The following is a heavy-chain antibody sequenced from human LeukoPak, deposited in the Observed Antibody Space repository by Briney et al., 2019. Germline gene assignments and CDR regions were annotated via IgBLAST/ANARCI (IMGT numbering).Heavy chain of an antibody. D-gene: IGHD2-2*01. CDR1: GGTFSSYA. V-gene: IGHV1-69*05. CDR2: IIPIFGTA. CDR3: ARWAGAYCSSTSCSRDNWFDP. J-gene: IGHJ5*02. Sequence: VASVKVSCTASGGTFSSYAISWVRQAPGQGLEWMGGIIPIFGTANYAQKFQGRVTITTDESTSTAYMELSSLRSEDTAVYYCARWAGAYCSSTSCSRDNWFDPWGQGTLVTVSS.